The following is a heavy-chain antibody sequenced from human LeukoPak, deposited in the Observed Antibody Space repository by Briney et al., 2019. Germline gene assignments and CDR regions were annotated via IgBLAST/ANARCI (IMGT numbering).Heavy chain of an antibody. CDR2: TYYRSQQWHS. V-gene: IGHV6-1*01. J-gene: IGHJ5*02. CDR3: ARDASGFYTSGWSVFDP. D-gene: IGHD6-19*01. Sequence: PSQTLSLTCAISGDSVSSNGASWNWIRQSPSRGLEWLGRTYYRSQQWHSDYAPSVKGRITLNPDTSKNQFSLQLNSVTPEDTAVYYCARDASGFYTSGWSVFDPWGQGTPITVSS. CDR1: GDSVSSNGAS.